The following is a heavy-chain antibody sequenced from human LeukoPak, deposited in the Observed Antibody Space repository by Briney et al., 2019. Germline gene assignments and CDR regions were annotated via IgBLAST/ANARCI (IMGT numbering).Heavy chain of an antibody. D-gene: IGHD1-26*01. V-gene: IGHV4-38-2*02. Sequence: SETLSLTCTVSGASISSGAYYWGWIRQPPGKGLEWIGSIYHSGSTYYNPSLKSRVTISVDTSKNQFSLKLSSVTAADTAVYYCARAVGTPAAFDIWGQGTMVTVSS. CDR2: IYHSGST. CDR3: ARAVGTPAAFDI. CDR1: GASISSGAYY. J-gene: IGHJ3*02.